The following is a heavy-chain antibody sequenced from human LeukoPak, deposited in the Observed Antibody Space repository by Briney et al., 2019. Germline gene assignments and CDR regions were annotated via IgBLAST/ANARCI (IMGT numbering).Heavy chain of an antibody. V-gene: IGHV6-1*01. J-gene: IGHJ4*02. Sequence: SQTLSLTCAISGDSVSSNSAAWNWLRQSPSRGLEWLGRTYYRSKWYNNYAVSVKSRVTINPDTSKNQFSLQLNSVTPEDTAVYYCARGDIAVDYWGQGTLVTVSS. CDR1: GDSVSSNSAA. CDR3: ARGDIAVDY. D-gene: IGHD5-12*01. CDR2: TYYRSKWYN.